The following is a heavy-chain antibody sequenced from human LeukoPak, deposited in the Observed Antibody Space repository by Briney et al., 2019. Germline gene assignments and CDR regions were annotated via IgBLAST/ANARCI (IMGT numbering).Heavy chain of an antibody. CDR1: GGSFSGYY. CDR2: INHSGST. J-gene: IGHJ4*02. CDR3: ARPTYIVGATTGFDY. D-gene: IGHD1-26*01. V-gene: IGHV4-34*01. Sequence: SETLSLICAVYGGSFSGYYWSWIRLPPGKGLEWIGEINHSGSTNSNPSLKSRVTISVDTSKNQFSLKLSSVTAADTAVYYCARPTYIVGATTGFDYWGQGTLVTVSS.